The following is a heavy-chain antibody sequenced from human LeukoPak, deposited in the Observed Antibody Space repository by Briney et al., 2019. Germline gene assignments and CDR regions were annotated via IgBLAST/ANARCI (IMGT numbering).Heavy chain of an antibody. CDR1: GFTFSSYA. Sequence: GGSLRLSCAASGFTFSSYAMHWVRQAPGKGLEWVAVISYDGSNKYYADSVKGRFTISRDNSKNTLYLQMNSLRGEDTAVYYCLARYSSGWSFDYWGQGTLVTVSS. V-gene: IGHV3-30-3*01. J-gene: IGHJ4*02. CDR3: LARYSSGWSFDY. D-gene: IGHD6-19*01. CDR2: ISYDGSNK.